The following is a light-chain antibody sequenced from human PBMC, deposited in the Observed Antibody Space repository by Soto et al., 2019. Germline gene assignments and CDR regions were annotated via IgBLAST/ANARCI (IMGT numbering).Light chain of an antibody. CDR1: QSVGTN. Sequence: EIVLTQSPATLSMSPWERATLSCRASQSVGTNLAWYQQTRGQAPRLLLYGATTRATGIPARFSGSGSGREFTLTISRLEPEDFAVYYCQQYGSSGTFGQGTKVDIK. V-gene: IGKV3-20*01. CDR3: QQYGSSGT. CDR2: GAT. J-gene: IGKJ1*01.